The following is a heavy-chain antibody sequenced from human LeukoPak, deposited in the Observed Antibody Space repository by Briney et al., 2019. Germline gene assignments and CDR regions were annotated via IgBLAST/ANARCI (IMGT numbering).Heavy chain of an antibody. D-gene: IGHD6-19*01. Sequence: SVKVSCKASGGTFSSYAISWVRQAPGQGLEWMGRIIPILGIANYARKFQGRVTITADKSTSTAYMELSSLRSEDTAVYYCARDLAVAGKDYWGQGTLVTVSS. CDR3: ARDLAVAGKDY. CDR1: GGTFSSYA. J-gene: IGHJ4*02. CDR2: IIPILGIA. V-gene: IGHV1-69*04.